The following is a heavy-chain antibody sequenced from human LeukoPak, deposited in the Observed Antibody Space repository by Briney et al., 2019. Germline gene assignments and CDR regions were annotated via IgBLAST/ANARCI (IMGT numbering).Heavy chain of an antibody. CDR1: GGSVSSGSYY. CDR3: ARDLSPAWFGDPYIRGWSDP. CDR2: IYYSGST. D-gene: IGHD3-10*01. V-gene: IGHV4-61*01. Sequence: PSETLSLTCTVSGGSVSSGSYYWSWIRQPPGKGLEWIGYIYYSGSTNYNPSLKSRVTISVDTSKNQFSLKLSSVTAADTAVYYCARDLSPAWFGDPYIRGWSDPWGQGTLVTVSS. J-gene: IGHJ5*02.